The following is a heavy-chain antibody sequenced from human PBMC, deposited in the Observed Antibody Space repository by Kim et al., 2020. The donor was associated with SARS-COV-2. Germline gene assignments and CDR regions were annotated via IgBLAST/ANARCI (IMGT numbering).Heavy chain of an antibody. CDR2: INNTGGTT. CDR3: RGARAGGLLWF. V-gene: IGHV1-2*02. CDR1: GYTFTDYY. J-gene: IGHJ6*01. D-gene: IGHD3-10*01. Sequence: ASVKVSCKASGYTFTDYYLHWVRQAAGERLGRMGFINNTGGTTNYPQNIQSRFTITRDTSSSTSFMVLGRVSADAATFFCSRGARAGGLLWFWG.